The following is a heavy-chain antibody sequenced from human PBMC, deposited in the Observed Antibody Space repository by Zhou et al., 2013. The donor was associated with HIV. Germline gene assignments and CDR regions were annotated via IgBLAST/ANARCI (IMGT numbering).Heavy chain of an antibody. CDR3: ARDRGDGYNNWFFDL. D-gene: IGHD5-12*01. Sequence: VQLQESGPGLVKPSETLSLTCIVSGGSIRGHYWSWIRQPPGKGLEWIGYITSTGSTSYSPSLKSRVTISVDTSKNQFSLRLTSVTAADTAVYYCARDRGDGYNNWFFDLWGRGTLVTVSS. CDR2: ITSTGST. J-gene: IGHJ2*01. V-gene: IGHV4-59*11. CDR1: GGSIRGHY.